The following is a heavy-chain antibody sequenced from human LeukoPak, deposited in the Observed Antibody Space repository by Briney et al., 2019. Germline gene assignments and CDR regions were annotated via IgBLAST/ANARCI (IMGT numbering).Heavy chain of an antibody. D-gene: IGHD3-10*01. J-gene: IGHJ4*02. CDR3: ARDRGGSGSYYYY. Sequence: GASVKVSCKASGGTFSSYAISWVRQAPGQGLEWMGGIIPIFGTADYAQKFQGRVTITADKSTSTAYMELSSLRSEDTAVYYCARDRGGSGSYYYYWGQGTLVTVSS. V-gene: IGHV1-69*06. CDR1: GGTFSSYA. CDR2: IIPIFGTA.